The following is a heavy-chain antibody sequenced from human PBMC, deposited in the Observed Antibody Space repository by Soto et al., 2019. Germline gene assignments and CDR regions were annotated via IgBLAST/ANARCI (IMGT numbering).Heavy chain of an antibody. CDR1: GYTFTSYY. CDR3: TRGQAAAGYEWFDP. CDR2: INPSGGST. D-gene: IGHD2-15*01. J-gene: IGHJ5*02. Sequence: QVQLVQSGAEVKKPGASVKVSCKASGYTFTSYYIHWVRQAPGQGLEWMGIINPSGGSTGYAQKFQGRVTMTRGTSTSTVYMEVSSLRSEDTAVYYCTRGQAAAGYEWFDPWGQGTLVTVSS. V-gene: IGHV1-46*01.